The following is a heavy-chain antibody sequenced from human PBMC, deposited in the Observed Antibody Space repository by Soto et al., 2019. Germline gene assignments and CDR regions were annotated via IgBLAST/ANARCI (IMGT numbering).Heavy chain of an antibody. CDR3: ARRDALLNWFDP. CDR2: IYPGDSDT. J-gene: IGHJ5*02. CDR1: GCSFTSYW. Sequence: PGESLKISGKVSGCSFTSYWIGWVRQMPGKGLEWMGIIYPGDSDTRYSPSFQGQVTISADKSISTAYLQWSSLKASDTAMYYCARRDALLNWFDPWGQGTLVTVSS. V-gene: IGHV5-51*01.